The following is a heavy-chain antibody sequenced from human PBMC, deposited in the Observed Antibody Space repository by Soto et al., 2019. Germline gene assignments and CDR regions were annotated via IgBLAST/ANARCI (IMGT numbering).Heavy chain of an antibody. D-gene: IGHD5-12*01. CDR3: VRMGFSGGGYIPYYYYGMDI. CDR1: GYSFTSYW. Sequence: LGESLKISCKGSGYSFTSYWIGWVRQMPGKGLEWMGIIYPGDSDTRYSPSFQGQVTISADKSISTAYLQWSSLKASDTAMYYCVRMGFSGGGYIPYYYYGMDIWGQGTTVTVSS. J-gene: IGHJ6*02. V-gene: IGHV5-51*01. CDR2: IYPGDSDT.